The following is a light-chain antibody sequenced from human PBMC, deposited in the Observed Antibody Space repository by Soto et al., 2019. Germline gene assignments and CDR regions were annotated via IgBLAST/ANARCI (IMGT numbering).Light chain of an antibody. CDR1: QGIRND. V-gene: IGKV1-6*01. Sequence: AIQLTQSPSSLSASVGDGVTISCRASQGIRNDLGWYQQKPGKAPKLLIYAASSLQSGVPSRFSGSGSGTDFTLTISSLQPEDFATYYCLQDYNYPLTFGGGTKVDIK. J-gene: IGKJ4*01. CDR3: LQDYNYPLT. CDR2: AAS.